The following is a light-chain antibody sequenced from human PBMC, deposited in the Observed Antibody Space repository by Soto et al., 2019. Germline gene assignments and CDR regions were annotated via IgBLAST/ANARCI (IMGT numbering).Light chain of an antibody. Sequence: EIAVTQSPATLSVSPGERATLSCRASQSVNTNFAWYQQKPGQAPRLLIYGASTRATGIPARFSGSGSGTEFTLTISSLQSEDFAVYYWQQYNNWPSWTFGQGTKVDIK. J-gene: IGKJ1*01. CDR1: QSVNTN. CDR3: QQYNNWPSWT. CDR2: GAS. V-gene: IGKV3-15*01.